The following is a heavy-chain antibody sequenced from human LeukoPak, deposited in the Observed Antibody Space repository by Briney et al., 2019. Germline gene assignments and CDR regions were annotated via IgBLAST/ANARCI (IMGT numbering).Heavy chain of an antibody. D-gene: IGHD2-2*01. Sequence: SETLSLTCAVFGGSFSGYYWNWIRQPPGKGLEWIGQINPSRNTNYNPSLKSRVTISVDTSKKQFSLKLSSVTAADTAVYYCARDPVDQPYWFFDLWGRGTLVTVSS. V-gene: IGHV4-34*01. J-gene: IGHJ2*01. CDR2: INPSRNT. CDR3: ARDPVDQPYWFFDL. CDR1: GGSFSGYY.